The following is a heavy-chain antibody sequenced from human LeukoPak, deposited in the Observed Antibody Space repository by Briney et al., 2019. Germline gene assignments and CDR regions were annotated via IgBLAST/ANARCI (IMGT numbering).Heavy chain of an antibody. V-gene: IGHV4-59*04. CDR1: GGSISSYY. D-gene: IGHD3-9*01. Sequence: SETLSLTCTVSGGSISSYYWSWIRQPPGKGLEWIVSFFYSGSTYYNPSLKSRVTISVDTSKNQFSLRLSSVTAADTAVYYCARARGRYIDFLDYWGQGTLITVSS. CDR3: ARARGRYIDFLDY. CDR2: FFYSGST. J-gene: IGHJ4*02.